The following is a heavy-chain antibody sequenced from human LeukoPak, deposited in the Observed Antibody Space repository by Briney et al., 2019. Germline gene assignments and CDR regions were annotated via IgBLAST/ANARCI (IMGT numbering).Heavy chain of an antibody. Sequence: ASVKVSCKASGYTFTSYDINWVRQATGQGLEWMGWMNPNSGNTGYAQKFQGRVTITRNTSISTAYMELSSLRSEDAAVYYCARGPGDFWSGYYKVWGQGTLVTVSS. CDR1: GYTFTSYD. D-gene: IGHD3-3*01. J-gene: IGHJ4*02. CDR3: ARGPGDFWSGYYKV. V-gene: IGHV1-8*03. CDR2: MNPNSGNT.